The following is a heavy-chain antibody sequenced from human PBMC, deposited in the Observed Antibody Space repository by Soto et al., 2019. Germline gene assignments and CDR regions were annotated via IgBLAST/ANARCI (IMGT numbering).Heavy chain of an antibody. D-gene: IGHD2-8*01. CDR1: GFSVSSKY. CDR3: TRDDVHLNGDRYYGVPMDV. V-gene: IGHV3-66*01. CDR2: IQSGGTT. J-gene: IGHJ6*04. Sequence: EVQLVESGGDLVQPGGSLRLSCAASGFSVSSKYMSWVRQAPGKGLEWVSLIQSGGTTYYAGSVKGRFTISRDYSENTPFLQINSLRVEDRAVYYCTRDDVHLNGDRYYGVPMDVWGKGTKFTVSA.